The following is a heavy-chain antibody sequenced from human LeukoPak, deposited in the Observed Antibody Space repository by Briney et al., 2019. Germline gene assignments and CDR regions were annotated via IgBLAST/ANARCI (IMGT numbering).Heavy chain of an antibody. CDR1: GFTFSSYG. V-gene: IGHV3-30*18. CDR2: ISYDGSNK. CDR3: AKLPAAGNY. Sequence: PGGSLRLSCAASGFTFSSYGMHWVRQAPGKGLEWVAVISYDGSNKYYADSVKGRFTISRDNSKNTLYLQMNSLRAEDTAVYYCAKLPAAGNYWGQGTLVTVSS. D-gene: IGHD6-13*01. J-gene: IGHJ4*02.